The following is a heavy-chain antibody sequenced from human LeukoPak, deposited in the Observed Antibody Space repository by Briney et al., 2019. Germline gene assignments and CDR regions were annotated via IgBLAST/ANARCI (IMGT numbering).Heavy chain of an antibody. CDR2: ISNSGAGT. D-gene: IGHD3-3*01. V-gene: IGHV3-23*01. CDR3: ARDPAKFWSGHDY. CDR1: GFIFSSYT. Sequence: GGSLRLSCAASGFIFSSYTMSWVRQAPGKGLEWVSGISNSGAGTYYADSVKGRFTISRDNSKDTLYLQMNSLRAEDTAVYYCARDPAKFWSGHDYWGQGTLVTVSS. J-gene: IGHJ4*02.